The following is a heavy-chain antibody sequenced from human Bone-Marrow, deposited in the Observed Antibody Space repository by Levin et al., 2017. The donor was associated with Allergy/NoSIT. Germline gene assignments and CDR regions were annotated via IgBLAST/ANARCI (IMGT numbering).Heavy chain of an antibody. Sequence: GESLKISCAASGFTVSSHYMNWVRQAPGKGLEWVSIIYSAGTTYYIDSVKGRFTTSRDTSKNTVYLQMNSLGAEDTAVYYCARGLYGPGSYYPFDYWGQGTLVTVSS. D-gene: IGHD3-10*01. J-gene: IGHJ4*02. CDR2: IYSAGTT. CDR1: GFTVSSHY. CDR3: ARGLYGPGSYYPFDY. V-gene: IGHV3-53*01.